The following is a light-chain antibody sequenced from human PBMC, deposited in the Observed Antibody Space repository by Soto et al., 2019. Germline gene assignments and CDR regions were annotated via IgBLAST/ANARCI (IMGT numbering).Light chain of an antibody. Sequence: DIVMTQSPDSLAVSLGERATINCKSSQNVLNRANNKNYIAWYQQKSGQPPKLLIYWASTRESGVPDRFSGSGSGTDFTLTISSLQAEDVAVYFCQQYFNTPLTFGGGTKVEIK. CDR3: QQYFNTPLT. CDR1: QNVLNRANNKNY. V-gene: IGKV4-1*01. CDR2: WAS. J-gene: IGKJ4*01.